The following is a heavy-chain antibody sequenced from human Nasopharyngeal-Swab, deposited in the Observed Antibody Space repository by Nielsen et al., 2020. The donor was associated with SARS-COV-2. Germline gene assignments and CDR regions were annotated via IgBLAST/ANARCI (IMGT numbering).Heavy chain of an antibody. CDR2: IGGSGGGT. Sequence: GGSLRLSCAAYGFTFSDYAMSWVRQAPGKGLGWAPVIGGSGGGTYYADSVKGRFTISRDNSNTVYLQMNSLRAGDTAVYYCAKHVRRIDMIRGILRVGLGNYLDSWGQGTLVTVSS. CDR1: GFTFSDYA. CDR3: AKHVRRIDMIRGILRVGLGNYLDS. D-gene: IGHD3-10*01. J-gene: IGHJ4*02. V-gene: IGHV3-23*01.